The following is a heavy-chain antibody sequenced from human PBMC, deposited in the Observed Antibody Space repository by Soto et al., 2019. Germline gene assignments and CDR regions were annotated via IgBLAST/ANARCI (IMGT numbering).Heavy chain of an antibody. CDR3: ARDGGGDILTGYWFDP. CDR2: IYYSGST. CDR1: GGSISSGGYY. V-gene: IGHV4-31*03. J-gene: IGHJ5*02. Sequence: SETLSFTCTVSGGSISSGGYYWSWIRQHPGKGLEWIGYIYYSGSTYYNPSLKSRVTISVDTSKNQFSLKLSSVTAADTAVYYCARDGGGDILTGYWFDPWGQGTLVTVSS. D-gene: IGHD3-9*01.